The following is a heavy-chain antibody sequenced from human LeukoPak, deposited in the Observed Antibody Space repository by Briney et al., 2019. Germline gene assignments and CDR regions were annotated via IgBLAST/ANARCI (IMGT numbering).Heavy chain of an antibody. CDR2: IHYSGSA. J-gene: IGHJ4*02. V-gene: IGHV4-59*01. CDR3: ARGAGEYNYGYYLDS. Sequence: SETLSLTCTVSGGSISPYYWGWIRQPPGKGLEFVWFIHYSGSANYNPSPKSRVAISLETSKNQFSLNLSSVTAADTAMYFCARGAGEYNYGYYLDSWGQGTLVSVSS. CDR1: GGSISPYY. D-gene: IGHD5-18*01.